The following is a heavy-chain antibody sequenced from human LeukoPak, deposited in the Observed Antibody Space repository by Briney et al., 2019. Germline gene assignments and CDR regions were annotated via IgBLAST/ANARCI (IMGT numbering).Heavy chain of an antibody. D-gene: IGHD6-6*01. CDR1: GYRFTSYW. J-gene: IGHJ3*02. CDR2: IYAGDSDT. CDR3: ARQRIPARFDALDI. V-gene: IGHV5-51*01. Sequence: GESLKISCKASGYRFTSYWIGWVRQMPGKGLEWMGIIYAGDSDTRYSPSFRGQVTISADKSISTAYLQWSSLKASDTAMYYCARQRIPARFDALDIWGQGTMVTVSS.